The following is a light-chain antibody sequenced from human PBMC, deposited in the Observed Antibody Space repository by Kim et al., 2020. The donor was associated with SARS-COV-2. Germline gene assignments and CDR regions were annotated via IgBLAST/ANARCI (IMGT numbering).Light chain of an antibody. CDR3: QQYYTTPQT. CDR1: QSVLYSSNNKNY. CDR2: WAS. J-gene: IGKJ2*01. V-gene: IGKV4-1*01. Sequence: DIVMTQSPDSLAVSLGERATFNCKSSQSVLYSSNNKNYLAWYQQKPGQPPKLLIYWASTRESGVPDRFSGSGSGTDFTLTISSLQAEDVAVYYCQQYYTTPQTFGQGTKLEI.